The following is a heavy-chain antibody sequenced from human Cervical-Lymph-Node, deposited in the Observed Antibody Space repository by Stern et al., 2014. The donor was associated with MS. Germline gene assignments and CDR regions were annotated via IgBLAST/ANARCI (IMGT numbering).Heavy chain of an antibody. Sequence: QVQLQQWGAGLLKPSETLSLTCAVYGGSFSTYYWGWIRQPPGKGLEWIGEISHSGSTNYNPSLKSRVTISVDTSKNQFSLKLTSVTAADTAMYYCAREGSGTLLEYWGQGTLVTVSS. CDR2: ISHSGST. J-gene: IGHJ4*02. CDR1: GGSFSTYY. CDR3: AREGSGTLLEY. V-gene: IGHV4-34*01. D-gene: IGHD1-26*01.